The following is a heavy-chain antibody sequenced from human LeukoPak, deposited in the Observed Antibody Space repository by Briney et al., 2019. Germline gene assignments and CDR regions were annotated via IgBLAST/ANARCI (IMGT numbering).Heavy chain of an antibody. J-gene: IGHJ4*02. Sequence: ASVKVSCKASGYTFTGYYMHWVRQAPGQGLEWMGWINPNSGGTNYAQKFQGRVTITADKSTSTAYMELSSLRSEDTAVYYCARDAEEYCGGDCYSTVDYWGQGTLVTVSS. V-gene: IGHV1-2*02. CDR2: INPNSGGT. CDR1: GYTFTGYY. D-gene: IGHD2-21*02. CDR3: ARDAEEYCGGDCYSTVDY.